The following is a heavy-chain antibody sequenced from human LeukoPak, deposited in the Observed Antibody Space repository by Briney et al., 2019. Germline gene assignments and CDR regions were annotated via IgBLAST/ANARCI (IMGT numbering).Heavy chain of an antibody. J-gene: IGHJ4*02. CDR2: MNPNSGNT. CDR1: GYTFTSYD. CDR3: AKDRVYYDSSDD. V-gene: IGHV1-8*03. D-gene: IGHD3-22*01. Sequence: ASVKVSCKASGYTFTSYDINWVRQATGQGLEWMGWMNPNSGNTGYAQKFQGRVTITRNTSISTAYMELSSLRSEDTAVYYCAKDRVYYDSSDDWGQGTLVTVSS.